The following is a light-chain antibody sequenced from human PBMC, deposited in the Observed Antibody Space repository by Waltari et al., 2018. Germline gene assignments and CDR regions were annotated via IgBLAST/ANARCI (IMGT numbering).Light chain of an antibody. CDR1: HHITNF. CDR2: DAS. Sequence: DVLVTPSPSSLSASVGERVTITCRASHHITNFLNWYQHMPGKAPRLLIHDASTLQPGVSPRFSGSTSGTDFILTIDNLHPEDFATYYCQQTYKSPPTFGPGTKVDV. CDR3: QQTYKSPPT. V-gene: IGKV1-39*01. J-gene: IGKJ3*01.